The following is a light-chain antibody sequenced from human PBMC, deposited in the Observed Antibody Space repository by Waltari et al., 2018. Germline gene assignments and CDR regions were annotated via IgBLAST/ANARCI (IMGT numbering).Light chain of an antibody. CDR1: NIERKS. Sequence: SYVLTQPPSESVAPGQEATITCGGNNIERKSVHWYQQKPGQAPVLVVYDDSDRASGIRERVSGAKSGETATLTISRAEAGDEADYSCQVWDGGRVVFGGGTKLTVL. CDR2: DDS. J-gene: IGLJ2*01. CDR3: QVWDGGRVV. V-gene: IGLV3-21*02.